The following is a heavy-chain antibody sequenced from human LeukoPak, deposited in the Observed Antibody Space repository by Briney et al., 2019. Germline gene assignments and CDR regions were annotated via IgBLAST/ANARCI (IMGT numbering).Heavy chain of an antibody. J-gene: IGHJ4*02. V-gene: IGHV4-61*01. D-gene: IGHD5-24*01. CDR3: AKGGDGYNSVDY. CDR1: GGSIGSSSYY. CDR2: IYYSGST. Sequence: SETLSLTCTVSGGSIGSSSYYWSWIRQPPGKGLEWIGYIYYSGSTNYNPSLKSRVTISVDTSKNQFSLKLSSVTAADTAVYYCAKGGDGYNSVDYWGQGTLVTVSS.